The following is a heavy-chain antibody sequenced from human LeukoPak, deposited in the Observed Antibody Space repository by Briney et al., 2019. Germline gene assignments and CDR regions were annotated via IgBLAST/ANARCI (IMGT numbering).Heavy chain of an antibody. CDR3: ARAGSMTTLD. D-gene: IGHD4-23*01. CDR2: IIPILGIA. Sequence: SVKVSCKASGGTFSSYAISWVRQAPGQGLEWMGRIIPILGIANYAQKFQGRVTITADKSTSAAYMELSSLRSEDTAVYYCARAGSMTTLDWGQGTLVTVSS. V-gene: IGHV1-69*04. CDR1: GGTFSSYA. J-gene: IGHJ4*02.